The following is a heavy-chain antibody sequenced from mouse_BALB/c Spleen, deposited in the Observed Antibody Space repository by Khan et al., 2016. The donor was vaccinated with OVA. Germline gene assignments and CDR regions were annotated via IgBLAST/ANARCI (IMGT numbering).Heavy chain of an antibody. CDR3: GRAYYRYDGYDAMDY. V-gene: IGHV2-6-4*01. D-gene: IGHD2-14*01. J-gene: IGHJ4*01. CDR2: IWGGGGT. CDR1: GFSLSRYN. Sequence: QVQLQQSGPGLVAPSQSLSITCTVSGFSLSRYNLHWVRQPPGKGLEWLGMIWGGGGTDYNSTLKYRLNISKDNSKSQVLLKMNSLQTDDTACCYCGRAYYRYDGYDAMDYWGQGTSVTVSS.